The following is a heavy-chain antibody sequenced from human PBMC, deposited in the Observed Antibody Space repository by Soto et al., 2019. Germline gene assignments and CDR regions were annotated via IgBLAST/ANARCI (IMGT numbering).Heavy chain of an antibody. V-gene: IGHV4-59*01. J-gene: IGHJ5*02. CDR2: IYYSGST. CDR1: GGSISSYY. Sequence: SETLSLTCTVSGGSISSYYWSWIRQPPGKGLEWIGYIYYSGSTNYNPSLKSRVTISVDTSKNQFSLKLSSVTAADTAVYYCARELYYDFWSGPNIWFDPWGEGTLVTVAS. CDR3: ARELYYDFWSGPNIWFDP. D-gene: IGHD3-3*01.